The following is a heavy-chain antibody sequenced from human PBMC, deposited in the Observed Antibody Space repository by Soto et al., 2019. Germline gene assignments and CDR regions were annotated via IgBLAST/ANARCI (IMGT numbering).Heavy chain of an antibody. D-gene: IGHD3-22*01. CDR3: AREVVITSNWFDP. Sequence: SVKVSCKASGGTFSSYAISWVRQAPGQGLEWMGGIIPIFGTANYAQKFQGRVTITADESTSTAYMELSSLRSEDTAMYYCAREVVITSNWFDPWGQGTLVTVSS. V-gene: IGHV1-69*13. CDR1: GGTFSSYA. J-gene: IGHJ5*02. CDR2: IIPIFGTA.